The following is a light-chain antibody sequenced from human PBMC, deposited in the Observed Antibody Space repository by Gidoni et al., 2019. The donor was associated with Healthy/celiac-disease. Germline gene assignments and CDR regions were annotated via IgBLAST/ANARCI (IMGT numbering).Light chain of an antibody. CDR3: QQSYSTPIT. CDR2: AAS. CDR1: QSISSY. V-gene: IGKV1-39*01. Sequence: DILMTKSPSSLSASVGDRVTITCRDSQSISSYLTWYQQKPGKAPKLLIYAASSLQSGVPPRFSGSGSGTDFTLTISSLQPEDVAAYYCQQSYSTPITFGQXTRLEIK. J-gene: IGKJ5*01.